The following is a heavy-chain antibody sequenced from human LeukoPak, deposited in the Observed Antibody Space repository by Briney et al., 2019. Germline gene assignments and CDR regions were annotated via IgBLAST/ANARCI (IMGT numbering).Heavy chain of an antibody. V-gene: IGHV4-59*08. D-gene: IGHD3-10*01. CDR3: ARNGYYGRYVDC. Sequence: SQTLSPTRTVACASVSSYYWSWIRQPPGKWLEWLGYIYCSGSTYYNPSLKSRVTISEDTSKNQFSLKLSSVTAADTAVYYCARNGYYGRYVDCWGRGTLVTVSS. J-gene: IGHJ4*02. CDR2: IYCSGST. CDR1: CASVSSYY.